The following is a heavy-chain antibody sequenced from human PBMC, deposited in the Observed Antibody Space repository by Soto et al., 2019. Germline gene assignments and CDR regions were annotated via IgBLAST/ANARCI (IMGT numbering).Heavy chain of an antibody. CDR2: IFWDGDT. Sequence: QITLKESGPTLVKPTQTLTLTCTVSGFSVNTNGVGVGWIRQPPGKALEWLALIFWDGDTRYSPSLKSRLTITKDNYKKPVVHTSTNVDLVDNATYSCASSRRLASCSGGNCYYWHYWGQGTLVTVSS. J-gene: IGHJ4*02. V-gene: IGHV2-5*02. CDR3: ASSRRLASCSGGNCYYWHY. D-gene: IGHD2-15*01. CDR1: GFSVNTNGVG.